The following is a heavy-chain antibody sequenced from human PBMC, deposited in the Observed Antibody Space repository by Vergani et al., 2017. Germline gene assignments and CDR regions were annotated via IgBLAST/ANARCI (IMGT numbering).Heavy chain of an antibody. J-gene: IGHJ6*02. CDR3: ARGMQQLVSYDYYYGMDV. CDR1: GFTFSSYW. V-gene: IGHV3-74*02. D-gene: IGHD6-13*01. Sequence: EVQLVESGGGLVQPGGSLRLSCAASGFTFSSYWMHWVRQAPGKGLVWVSRINSEGSSTSYADAVKGRCAISRDNAKNTLYLQMNRRRAEDTAVYYCARGMQQLVSYDYYYGMDVWGQGTTVTVAS. CDR2: INSEGSST.